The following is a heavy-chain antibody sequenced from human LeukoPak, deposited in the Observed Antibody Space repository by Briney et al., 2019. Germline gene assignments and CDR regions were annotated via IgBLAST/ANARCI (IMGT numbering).Heavy chain of an antibody. D-gene: IGHD2-15*01. J-gene: IGHJ5*02. CDR2: INPNSGGT. CDR1: GYTFTGYY. Sequence: ASVKVSCTASGYTFTGYYMHWVRQAPGQGLEWMGWINPNSGGTNYAQKFQGRVTMTRDTSISTAYMELSRLRSDDTAVYYCAVGYCSGGSCYGTYNWFDPWGQGTLVTVSS. V-gene: IGHV1-2*02. CDR3: AVGYCSGGSCYGTYNWFDP.